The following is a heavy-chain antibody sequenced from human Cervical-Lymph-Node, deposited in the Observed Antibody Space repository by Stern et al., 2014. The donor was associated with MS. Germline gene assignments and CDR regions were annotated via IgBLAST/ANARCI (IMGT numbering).Heavy chain of an antibody. J-gene: IGHJ6*02. V-gene: IGHV3-33*01. CDR1: GFTFSSYG. Sequence: VQLVESGGGVVQPGRSLRLSCAASGFTFSSYGMHWVRQAPGQGLEWVAVIWYDGSNKYYADSVKVRFNISRVNSKNRLYLQMNSLRAEDTAVYYCARSSSPSPYYYYGMDVWGQGTTVTVSS. CDR2: IWYDGSNK. CDR3: ARSSSPSPYYYYGMDV. D-gene: IGHD6-13*01.